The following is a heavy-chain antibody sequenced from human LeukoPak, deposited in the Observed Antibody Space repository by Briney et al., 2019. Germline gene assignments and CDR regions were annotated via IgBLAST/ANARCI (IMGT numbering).Heavy chain of an antibody. CDR2: IYSGGST. CDR3: ARRGYCSSTSCYNEDY. Sequence: PGGSLRLSCAASGFTVSSNYMGWVRQAPGKGLEWVSVIYSGGSTYYADSVKGRFTISRDNSKNTLYLQMNSLRAEDTAVYYCARRGYCSSTSCYNEDYWGQGTLVTVSS. D-gene: IGHD2-2*01. V-gene: IGHV3-53*01. CDR1: GFTVSSNY. J-gene: IGHJ4*02.